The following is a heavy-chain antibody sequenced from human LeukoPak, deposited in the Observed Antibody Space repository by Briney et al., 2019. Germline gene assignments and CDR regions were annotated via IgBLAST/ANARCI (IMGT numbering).Heavy chain of an antibody. D-gene: IGHD4-17*01. Sequence: ASVKVSCKASGYTFTGYYMHWVRQAPGQGLEWVGRINPNSGGTNYAQKFQGRVTMTRDTSISTAYMELSRLRSDDTAVYYCARVRDYGDYLEAAYFDYWGQGTLVTVSS. CDR3: ARVRDYGDYLEAAYFDY. CDR1: GYTFTGYY. J-gene: IGHJ4*02. V-gene: IGHV1-2*06. CDR2: INPNSGGT.